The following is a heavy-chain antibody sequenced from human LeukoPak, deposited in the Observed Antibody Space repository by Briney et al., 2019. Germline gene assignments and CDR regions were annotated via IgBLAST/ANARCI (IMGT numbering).Heavy chain of an antibody. J-gene: IGHJ5*02. V-gene: IGHV1-18*01. D-gene: IGHD1-26*01. CDR2: ISAYNGNT. Sequence: ASVKVSCKTSGYIFNDYAISWVRQAPGQGLEWMGWISAYNGNTNYAQKLQGRVTMTTDTSTSTAYMELRSLRSDDTAVYYCARDLWELLAGWFDPWGQGTLVTVSS. CDR1: GYIFNDYA. CDR3: ARDLWELLAGWFDP.